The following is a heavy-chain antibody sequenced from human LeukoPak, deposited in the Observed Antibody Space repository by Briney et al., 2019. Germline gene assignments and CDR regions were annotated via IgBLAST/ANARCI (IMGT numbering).Heavy chain of an antibody. CDR2: ISGSGGST. Sequence: SGGSLRLSCAASGFTFSSYAMSWVRQAPGKGLEWVSAISGSGGSTYYADSVKGRFTISRDNSKNTLYLQMNSLRAEDTAVYYCARDWYCSSTSCLYYFDYWGQGTLVTVSS. V-gene: IGHV3-23*01. D-gene: IGHD2-2*01. CDR3: ARDWYCSSTSCLYYFDY. CDR1: GFTFSSYA. J-gene: IGHJ4*02.